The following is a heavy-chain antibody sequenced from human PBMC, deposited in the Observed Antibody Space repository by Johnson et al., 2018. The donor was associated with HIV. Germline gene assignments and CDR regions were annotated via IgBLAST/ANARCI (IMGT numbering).Heavy chain of an antibody. D-gene: IGHD1-26*01. CDR1: GFTFSSYG. Sequence: QVQLVESGGGLVQPGGSLRLSCAASGFTFSSYGMHWVRQAPGKGLEWVAFIRYDGSNKYYADSVKGRFTISRDNSKNTLYLQMNSLRAEDTALYYCARDWDRDSGSYYDGFDIWGQGTMVTVSS. J-gene: IGHJ3*02. V-gene: IGHV3-30*02. CDR3: ARDWDRDSGSYYDGFDI. CDR2: IRYDGSNK.